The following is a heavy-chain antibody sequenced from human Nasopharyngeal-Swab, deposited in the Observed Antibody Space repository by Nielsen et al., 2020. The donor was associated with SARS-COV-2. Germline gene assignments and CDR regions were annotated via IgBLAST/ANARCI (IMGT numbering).Heavy chain of an antibody. CDR2: IYYSGDT. V-gene: IGHV4-59*08. D-gene: IGHD6-19*01. CDR1: GGSISSYY. J-gene: IGHJ5*02. CDR3: ARRYNSGWYGWFDP. Sequence: GSLRLSCTVSGGSISSYYWSWIRQPPGKGLEWLGYIYYSGDTNYNPSFKSRVAISIDTSKNQFSLELSSVTAADTAIYYCARRYNSGWYGWFDPWGQGTPVTVSS.